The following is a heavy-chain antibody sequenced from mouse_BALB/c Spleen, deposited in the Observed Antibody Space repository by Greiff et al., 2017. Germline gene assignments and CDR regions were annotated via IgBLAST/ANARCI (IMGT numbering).Heavy chain of an antibody. CDR3: ARRDYYYYGSSYSHWYFDV. J-gene: IGHJ1*01. Sequence: VQLQQSGPELVKPGASVKIPCKASGYTFTDYNMDWVKQSHGKSLEWIGDINPNNGGTIYNQKFKGKATLTVDKSSSTAYMELRSLTSEDTAVYYCARRDYYYYGSSYSHWYFDVWGAGTTVTVAS. CDR1: GYTFTDYN. V-gene: IGHV1-18*01. D-gene: IGHD1-1*01. CDR2: INPNNGGT.